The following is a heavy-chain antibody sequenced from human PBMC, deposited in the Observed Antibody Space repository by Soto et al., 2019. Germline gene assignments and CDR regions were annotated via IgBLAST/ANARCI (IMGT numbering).Heavy chain of an antibody. V-gene: IGHV1-18*01. Sequence: GASGKRSSAGPGTRYTPYGIAWVRQAPGQGLEWMGWISTYNGHTKYSQKFQDRVTLTTDTSTSTAYMELRGLRSDDTAVYYCVRDDCSGDTCYLGHWG. J-gene: IGHJ1*01. CDR2: ISTYNGHT. CDR3: VRDDCSGDTCYLGH. D-gene: IGHD2-15*01. CDR1: GTRYTPYG.